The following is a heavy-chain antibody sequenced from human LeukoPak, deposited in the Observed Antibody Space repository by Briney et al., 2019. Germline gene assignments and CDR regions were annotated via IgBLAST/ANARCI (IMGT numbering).Heavy chain of an antibody. Sequence: PGGSLRLSCAASGFTFSSYSMNWVRQAPGKGLEWVSYISSSSSTIYYADSVKGRFTISRDNAKNSLYLQMNSLRAEDTAVYYCARGYGDYGGYYWYFDLWGRGTLVTVSS. J-gene: IGHJ2*01. CDR2: ISSSSSTI. CDR3: ARGYGDYGGYYWYFDL. CDR1: GFTFSSYS. V-gene: IGHV3-48*01. D-gene: IGHD4-17*01.